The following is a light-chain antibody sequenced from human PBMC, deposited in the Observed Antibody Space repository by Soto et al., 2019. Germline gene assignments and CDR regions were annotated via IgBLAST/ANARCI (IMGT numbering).Light chain of an antibody. V-gene: IGKV3-20*01. CDR1: QSVTNSF. CDR2: GAS. Sequence: EVVLAQSPGTLSLSPGARATLSCRASQSVTNSFLAWYQQKPGQAPRLLIYGASRRATGIPDRFTGSGSGTHFTRTISRLEPEDFAVYCCQQYVSSPWAFGQGTKVEI. CDR3: QQYVSSPWA. J-gene: IGKJ1*01.